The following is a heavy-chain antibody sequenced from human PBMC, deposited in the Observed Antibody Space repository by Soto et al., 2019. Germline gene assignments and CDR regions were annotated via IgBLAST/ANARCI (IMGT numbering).Heavy chain of an antibody. V-gene: IGHV3-74*01. CDR1: GFTFSSYW. CDR2: INSDGSST. D-gene: IGHD3-10*01. J-gene: IGHJ4*02. CDR3: AIYWFGESYYFDY. Sequence: GGSLRLSCAASGFTFSSYWMHWVRQAPGKGLVWVSRINSDGSSTSYADSVKGRFTISRDNAKNTLYLQMNSLRAEDTAVYYCAIYWFGESYYFDYWGQGTLVTVSS.